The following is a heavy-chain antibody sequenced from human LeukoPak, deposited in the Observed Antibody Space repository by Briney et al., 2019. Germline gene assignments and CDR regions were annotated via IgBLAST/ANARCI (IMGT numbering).Heavy chain of an antibody. V-gene: IGHV3-11*01. J-gene: IGHJ4*02. D-gene: IGHD3-10*01. CDR3: ARDRNYYGSGSYYNRFDY. CDR2: ISSSGSTI. CDR1: GFTFSDYY. Sequence: GSLRLSCAASGFTFSDYYMSWIRQAPGKGLEWVSYISSSGSTIYYADSVKGRFTISRDNAKNSLYLQMNSLRAKDTAVYYCARDRNYYGSGSYYNRFDYWGQGTLVTVSS.